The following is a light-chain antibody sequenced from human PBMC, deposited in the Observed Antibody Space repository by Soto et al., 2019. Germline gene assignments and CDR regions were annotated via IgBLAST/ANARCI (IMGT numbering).Light chain of an antibody. CDR1: QSISKW. V-gene: IGKV1-5*01. J-gene: IGKJ4*01. CDR2: DAS. Sequence: DIQMTQSPSTLSASVGDRVTMTCRASQSISKWLAWYQQKPGTAPKLLIYDASNLESGVPSRFSGSGSGTEFTLTIRSLQPDDFATYYCQQYDSYSPLTFGGGTKVVIK. CDR3: QQYDSYSPLT.